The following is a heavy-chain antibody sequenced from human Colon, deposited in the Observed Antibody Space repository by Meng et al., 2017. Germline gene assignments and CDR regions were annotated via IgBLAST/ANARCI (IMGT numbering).Heavy chain of an antibody. CDR1: GGSISGDGYY. CDR3: ARDPSNRGAFFDP. V-gene: IGHV4-31*11. Sequence: LPEPGPGLVKPSQRLSLTCVVSGGSISGDGYYWSCIRQHPGKGLEWIGYVHDSGDTYYKSSLKSRITISIDTSENQFSLKLKSVTAADTAVYYCARDPSNRGAFFDPWGQGTLVTVSS. CDR2: VHDSGDT. D-gene: IGHD3-10*01. J-gene: IGHJ5*02.